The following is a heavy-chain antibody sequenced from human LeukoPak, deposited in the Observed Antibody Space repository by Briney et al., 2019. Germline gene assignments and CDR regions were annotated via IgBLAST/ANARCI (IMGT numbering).Heavy chain of an antibody. D-gene: IGHD3-22*01. J-gene: IGHJ4*02. CDR1: RGTFSSYA. CDR3: ASHYDSSGYRFDY. V-gene: IGHV1-69*05. CDR2: IIPIFGTA. Sequence: GASVKVSCKDSRGTFSSYAISWVRQAPGQGLEWMGRIIPIFGTANYAQKFQGRVTITTDESTSTAYMELSSLRSEDTAVYYCASHYDSSGYRFDYWGQGTLVTVSS.